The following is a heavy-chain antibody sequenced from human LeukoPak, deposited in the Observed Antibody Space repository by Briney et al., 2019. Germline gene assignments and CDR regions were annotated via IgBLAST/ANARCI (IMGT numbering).Heavy chain of an antibody. J-gene: IGHJ6*03. CDR2: IYSSETT. Sequence: SETLSLTCSVSGASISSDYWSWIRQPPGKGLEWIGNIYSSETTKYNPSLRSRATISGDTSKNQFSLKLSSVTAADTAVSYYMDVWGKGTTVTVSS. CDR1: GASISSDY. CDR3: MDV. V-gene: IGHV4-4*09.